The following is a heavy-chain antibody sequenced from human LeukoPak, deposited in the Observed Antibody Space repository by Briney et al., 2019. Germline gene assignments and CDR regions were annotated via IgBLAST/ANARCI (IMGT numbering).Heavy chain of an antibody. D-gene: IGHD4-23*01. V-gene: IGHV4-59*01. CDR1: GGSISSYY. CDR2: IYYSGNT. Sequence: PSETLSLTCTVSGGSISSYYWSWLRQPPGKGLEWIGYIYYSGNTNYNPSLKSRVTISVDTSKDQLSLKLSSVTAADTAVYYCARDVGGNYAFDIWGQGTMVTVSS. CDR3: ARDVGGNYAFDI. J-gene: IGHJ3*02.